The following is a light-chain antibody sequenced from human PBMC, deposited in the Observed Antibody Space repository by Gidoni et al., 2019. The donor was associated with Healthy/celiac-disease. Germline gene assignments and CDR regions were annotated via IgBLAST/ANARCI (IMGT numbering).Light chain of an antibody. V-gene: IGKV1-39*01. Sequence: DIQMTQSPSSLSSSVGDRVTITCRASQSMSSYLKWYQQKPGKAPKLLIYAASSVQSGVPTRCSGSGSGTDFTLTISSLQPEDFATYYCQQSYSTPYTFGQGTKLEIK. CDR1: QSMSSY. J-gene: IGKJ2*01. CDR2: AAS. CDR3: QQSYSTPYT.